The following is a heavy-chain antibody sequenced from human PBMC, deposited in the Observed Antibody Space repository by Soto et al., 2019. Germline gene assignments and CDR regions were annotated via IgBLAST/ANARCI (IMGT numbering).Heavy chain of an antibody. D-gene: IGHD5-12*01. CDR2: ISYDGSNK. V-gene: IGHV3-30-3*01. J-gene: IGHJ4*02. Sequence: LRLSCAASGFTFSSYAMHWVRQAPGKGLEWVAVISYDGSNKYYADSVKGRFTISRDNSKNTLYLQMNSLRAEDTAVYYCARGSSDGYNFPFDYWGQGTLVTVSS. CDR1: GFTFSSYA. CDR3: ARGSSDGYNFPFDY.